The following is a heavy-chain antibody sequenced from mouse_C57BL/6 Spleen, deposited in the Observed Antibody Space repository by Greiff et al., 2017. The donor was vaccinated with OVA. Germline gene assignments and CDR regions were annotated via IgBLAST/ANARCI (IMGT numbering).Heavy chain of an antibody. D-gene: IGHD2-4*01. CDR2: ISYDGSN. J-gene: IGHJ1*03. Sequence: EVQRVESGPGLVKPSQSLSLTCSVTGYSITSVYYWTWIRQFPGNKLEWMGYISYDGSNNYNPSLKNRISITRDTSKNQFFLKLNSVTTEDTATYYCASWAYDYDGWYFDVWGTVTTVTVSS. V-gene: IGHV3-6*01. CDR1: GYSITSVYY. CDR3: ASWAYDYDGWYFDV.